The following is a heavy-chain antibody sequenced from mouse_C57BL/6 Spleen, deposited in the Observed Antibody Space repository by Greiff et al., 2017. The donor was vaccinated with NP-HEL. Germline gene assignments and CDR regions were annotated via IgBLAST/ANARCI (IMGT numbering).Heavy chain of an antibody. V-gene: IGHV5-17*01. CDR1: GFTFSDYG. CDR3: ASRHSSGYPQYYAMDY. Sequence: EVQRVESGGGLVKPGGSLKLSCAASGFTFSDYGMHWVRQAPEKGLEWVAYISSGSSTIYYADTVKGRFTISRDNAKNTLFLQMTSLRSEDTAMYYWASRHSSGYPQYYAMDYWGQGTSVTVSS. D-gene: IGHD3-1*01. CDR2: ISSGSSTI. J-gene: IGHJ4*01.